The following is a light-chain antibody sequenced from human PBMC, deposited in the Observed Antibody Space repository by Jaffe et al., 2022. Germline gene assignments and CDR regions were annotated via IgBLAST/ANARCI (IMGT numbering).Light chain of an antibody. CDR3: QQYNSFPST. CDR1: QSISSW. J-gene: IGKJ5*01. CDR2: KAS. Sequence: DIQMTQSPSTLSASVGDRVTITCRASQSISSWLAWYRQKPGKAPNLLIYKASSLESGVPSRFSGSGSGTEFTLTISSLQPDDFATYYCQQYNSFPSTFGQGTRLEIK. V-gene: IGKV1-5*03.